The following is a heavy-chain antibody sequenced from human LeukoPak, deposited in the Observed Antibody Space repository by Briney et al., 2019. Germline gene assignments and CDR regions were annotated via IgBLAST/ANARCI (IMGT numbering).Heavy chain of an antibody. CDR2: IHTSGSN. V-gene: IGHV4-4*09. CDR1: GVSISPYY. J-gene: IGHJ3*01. Sequence: KSSETLSLTCAVSGVSISPYYWAWIRQPPGKGLEWIGYIHTSGSNNQYPSLKSRVTISVDKSKNHFPLGLTSVTAAATAVYYCARLSAAVHLGAFDLWGQGTMVTVSS. D-gene: IGHD3-3*01. CDR3: ARLSAAVHLGAFDL.